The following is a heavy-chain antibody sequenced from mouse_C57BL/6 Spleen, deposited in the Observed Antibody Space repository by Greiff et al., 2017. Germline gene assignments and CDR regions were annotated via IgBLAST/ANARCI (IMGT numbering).Heavy chain of an antibody. D-gene: IGHD1-1*01. J-gene: IGHJ2*01. V-gene: IGHV1-53*01. Sequence: VQLQQSGTELVKPGASVKLSCKASGYTFTSYWMHWVKQRPGQGLEWIGNINPSNGGTNYNEKFKSKATLTVDKSSSTAYMQLSSLTSEDSAVYYCAREVYYGSSLYYFDYWGQGTTLTVSS. CDR2: INPSNGGT. CDR3: AREVYYGSSLYYFDY. CDR1: GYTFTSYW.